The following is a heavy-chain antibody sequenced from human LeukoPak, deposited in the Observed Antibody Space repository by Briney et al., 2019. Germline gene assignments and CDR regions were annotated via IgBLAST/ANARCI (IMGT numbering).Heavy chain of an antibody. Sequence: ASVKVSCKASGHTFTSYDINWVRQATGQGLEWMGWMNPNSGNTGYAQKFQGRVTMTRNTSISTAYMELSSLRSEDTAVYYCARSVWGSYRYSDAFDIWGQGTMVTVSS. CDR1: GHTFTSYD. CDR3: ARSVWGSYRYSDAFDI. CDR2: MNPNSGNT. J-gene: IGHJ3*02. D-gene: IGHD3-16*02. V-gene: IGHV1-8*01.